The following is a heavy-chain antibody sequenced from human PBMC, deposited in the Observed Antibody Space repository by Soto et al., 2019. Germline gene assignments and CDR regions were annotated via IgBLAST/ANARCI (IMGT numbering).Heavy chain of an antibody. V-gene: IGHV3-49*03. D-gene: IGHD3-9*01. J-gene: IGHJ6*02. CDR3: TRDPPYYDILTGYYNVGYYYYVMDV. Sequence: GGSLRLSCTASGFTFGDYAMSWFRQAPGKGLEWVGFIRSKAYGGTTEYAASVKGRFTISRDDSKSIAYLQMNSLKTEDTAVYYCTRDPPYYDILTGYYNVGYYYYVMDVWGQGTTVTVSS. CDR1: GFTFGDYA. CDR2: IRSKAYGGTT.